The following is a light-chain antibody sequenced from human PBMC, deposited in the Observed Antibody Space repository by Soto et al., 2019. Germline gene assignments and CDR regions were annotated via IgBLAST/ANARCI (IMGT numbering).Light chain of an antibody. V-gene: IGKV3-20*01. J-gene: IGKJ2*01. CDR3: QRDDISPFP. CDR2: GAS. Sequence: EIVLTQSPGTLSLSPGERATLSCRASQSVSSTYLAWYQQKPGQAPSLLIYGASSRATGIPDRFSGSGSGTDFTLTISRLEPEDLAVYYCQRDDISPFPFGQGTKLEIK. CDR1: QSVSSTY.